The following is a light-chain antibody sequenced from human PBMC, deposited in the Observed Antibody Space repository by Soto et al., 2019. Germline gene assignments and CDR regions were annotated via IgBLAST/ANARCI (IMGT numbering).Light chain of an antibody. V-gene: IGKV3-15*01. CDR2: GAS. CDR1: QSVSSD. CDR3: QQYNDLPPIT. J-gene: IGKJ3*01. Sequence: EVVMTQSPATLSLSPGERATLSCRASQSVSSDLAWYQQKPGQAPRHLIYGASTRATDIPARFSGGGSGTEFTLTISCLQSEDFAIYDCQQYNDLPPITFGPGTKVDIK.